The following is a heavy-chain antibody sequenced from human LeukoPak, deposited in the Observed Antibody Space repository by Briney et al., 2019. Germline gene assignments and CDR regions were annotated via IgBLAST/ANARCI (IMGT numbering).Heavy chain of an antibody. CDR3: AEVYSYHYYYMEI. V-gene: IGHV4-59*11. Sequence: SETLSLTCTVSGDSISRHYWNWIRHSPGRGLEWIGYLYCGSTNYNPSLKSRVTMSLDTSQNRLYLNMSAVTAADTAVYFCAEVYSYHYYYMEIWGKGTTVTVSS. D-gene: IGHD2-15*01. CDR2: LYCGST. CDR1: GDSISRHY. J-gene: IGHJ6*03.